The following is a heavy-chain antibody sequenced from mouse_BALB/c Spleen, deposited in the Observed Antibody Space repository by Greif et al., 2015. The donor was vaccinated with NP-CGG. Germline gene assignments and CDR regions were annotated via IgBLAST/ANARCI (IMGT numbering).Heavy chain of an antibody. CDR3: ARKARATFAY. V-gene: IGHV1-9*01. D-gene: IGHD3-1*01. CDR1: GYTFSSYW. CDR2: ILPGSGST. J-gene: IGHJ3*01. Sequence: VKLMESGAELMKPGASVKISCKATGYTFSSYWIEWVKQRPGHGLEWIGEILPGSGSTNYNEKFKGKATFTADTSSNTAYMQLSGLTSEDSAVYYCARKARATFAYWGQGTLVTVSA.